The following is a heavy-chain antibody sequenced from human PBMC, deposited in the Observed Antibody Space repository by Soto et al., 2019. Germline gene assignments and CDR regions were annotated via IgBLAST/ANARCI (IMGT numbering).Heavy chain of an antibody. CDR3: AKEMTSGYYLFDL. CDR2: ISGTGGST. D-gene: IGHD3-22*01. V-gene: IGHV3-23*01. J-gene: IGHJ4*02. CDR1: GFTFSSYA. Sequence: EVQLLQSGGGLVQPGGSLRLSCAASGFTFSSYAMSWVRQAPGKGLEWVSTISGTGGSTYYPDSVKGRFTISRDNSKNTVYLQMNSLRAEDAAVYYCAKEMTSGYYLFDLWGQGTLVTVSS.